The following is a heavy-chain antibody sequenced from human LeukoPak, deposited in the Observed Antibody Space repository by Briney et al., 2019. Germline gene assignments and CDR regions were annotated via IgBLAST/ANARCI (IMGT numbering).Heavy chain of an antibody. V-gene: IGHV4-34*01. CDR1: GGSFSGYY. Sequence: SETLSLTCAVYGGSFSGYYWSWIRQPPGKGLEWVGEINHSGSTNYNQSLKSRVTISVDTSKNQFSLKLSSVTAAGTAVYYCASHCGGDCYGAFDIWGQGTMVTVSS. CDR2: INHSGST. D-gene: IGHD2-21*02. CDR3: ASHCGGDCYGAFDI. J-gene: IGHJ3*02.